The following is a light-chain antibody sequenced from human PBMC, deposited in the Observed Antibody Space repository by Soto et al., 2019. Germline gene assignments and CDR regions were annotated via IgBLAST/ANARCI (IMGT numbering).Light chain of an antibody. Sequence: DIQMTQPPSSLCESVGGRVTITCRASQDTSNYLNWSYQKSGKAPYLLIYDASILEAGVPSRFNGSGSGTDFTFPSSSLQPEDIAPCCCLLTWTFGPGTKVDHK. CDR2: DAS. V-gene: IGKV1-33*01. CDR1: QDTSNY. CDR3: LLTWT. J-gene: IGKJ3*01.